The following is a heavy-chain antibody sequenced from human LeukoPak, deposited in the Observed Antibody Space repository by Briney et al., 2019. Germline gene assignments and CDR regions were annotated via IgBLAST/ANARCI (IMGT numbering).Heavy chain of an antibody. CDR1: GFTFSDYY. D-gene: IGHD6-13*01. Sequence: GGSLRLSCAASGFTFSDYYMAWIRQAPGKGLEWISYISNRGDNIHYADSVQGRFTVSRDNAKNSLFLQMDSLRAEDTAVYYCARDPFYTSNFNFWGQGTLVSVSS. CDR3: ARDPFYTSNFNF. V-gene: IGHV3-11*04. CDR2: ISNRGDNI. J-gene: IGHJ4*02.